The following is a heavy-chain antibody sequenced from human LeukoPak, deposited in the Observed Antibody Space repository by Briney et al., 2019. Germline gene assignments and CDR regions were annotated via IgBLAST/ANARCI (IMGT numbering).Heavy chain of an antibody. Sequence: PSQTLSLTCTVSGGSISSGGYYWSWIRRHPGKGLEWIGYIYYSGSTYYNPSLKSRVTISVDTSKNQFSLKLSSVTAADTAVYYCARYYDYVWGKSFYFDYWGQGALVTVSS. CDR3: ARYYDYVWGKSFYFDY. V-gene: IGHV4-31*03. CDR2: IYYSGST. D-gene: IGHD3-16*01. CDR1: GGSISSGGYY. J-gene: IGHJ4*02.